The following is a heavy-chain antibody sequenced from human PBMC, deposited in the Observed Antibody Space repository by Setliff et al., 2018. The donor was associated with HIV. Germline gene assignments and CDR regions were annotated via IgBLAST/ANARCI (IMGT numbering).Heavy chain of an antibody. J-gene: IGHJ4*02. D-gene: IGHD3-10*01. CDR3: SSAGSGSYYNAPHY. V-gene: IGHV5-51*01. CDR1: GYSFTSNW. Sequence: GESLKISRKGSGYSFTSNWIGWVRQMPGKGLEWMGIIYPGDSDARYSPSFQGQVTISADKSISTAYLQWSSLKASDTAMYYCSSAGSGSYYNAPHYWGQGTLVTVSS. CDR2: IYPGDSDA.